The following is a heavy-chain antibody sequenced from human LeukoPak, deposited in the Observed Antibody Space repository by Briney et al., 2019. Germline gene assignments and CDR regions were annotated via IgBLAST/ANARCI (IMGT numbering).Heavy chain of an antibody. J-gene: IGHJ4*02. CDR1: GFTFNRSW. Sequence: GGSLRLSCAASGFTFNRSWMNWVRQAPAKGLEWVANMDPSGSQKRYVDSVKGRFIISKDNPGAALYLDMYSLRAEDTAIYYCAIWTSGNYWGQGTLVTVSS. CDR3: AIWTSGNY. V-gene: IGHV3-7*01. CDR2: MDPSGSQK. D-gene: IGHD1-1*01.